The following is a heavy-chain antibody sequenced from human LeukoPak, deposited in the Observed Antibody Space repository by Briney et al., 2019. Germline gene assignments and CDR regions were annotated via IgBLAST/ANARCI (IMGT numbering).Heavy chain of an antibody. CDR2: IRYDGSNK. D-gene: IGHD3-22*01. Sequence: WGTLTLSCEASGFTFSSYGMHWVRQAPGKGLEWVAFIRYDGSNKYYDDSVKGRFTISRDNSKNKLYLQTNSLRAEDTALYYCAKNPTHYRVWDDYDSRHLSHWGQGTLVTVSS. CDR1: GFTFSSYG. V-gene: IGHV3-30*02. J-gene: IGHJ4*02. CDR3: AKNPTHYRVWDDYDSRHLSH.